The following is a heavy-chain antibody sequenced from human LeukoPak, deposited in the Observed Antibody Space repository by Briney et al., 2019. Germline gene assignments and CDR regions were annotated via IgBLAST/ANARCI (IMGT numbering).Heavy chain of an antibody. J-gene: IGHJ3*02. CDR3: ARVTLSEIVVFDI. CDR1: GYTFTTYY. D-gene: IGHD2-15*01. V-gene: IGHV1-18*04. CDR2: ISGYNGNT. Sequence: ASVKVSCKASGYTFTTYYINWVRQAPGQGLEWMGWISGYNGNTNYAQKLQGRVTMTTETSTSTAYMELRSLRSDDTAVYYCARVTLSEIVVFDIWGQGTMVTVSS.